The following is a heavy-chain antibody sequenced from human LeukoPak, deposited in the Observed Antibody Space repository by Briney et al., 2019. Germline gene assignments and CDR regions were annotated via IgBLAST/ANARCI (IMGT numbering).Heavy chain of an antibody. Sequence: PSESLSLTCTVSGASISSYYWGWIRQPPGEGLEWIGYIYTSGSTNYNPSLKSRVTISVDTSKNQFSLKLSSVTAADTAVYYCAREVRGVISEYYYYYMDVWGKGTTVTVSS. CDR1: GASISSYY. CDR3: AREVRGVISEYYYYYMDV. D-gene: IGHD3-10*01. J-gene: IGHJ6*03. CDR2: IYTSGST. V-gene: IGHV4-4*09.